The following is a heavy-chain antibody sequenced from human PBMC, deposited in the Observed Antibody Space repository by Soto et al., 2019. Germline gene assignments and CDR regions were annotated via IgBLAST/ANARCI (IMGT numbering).Heavy chain of an antibody. CDR2: ISYDGSNK. V-gene: IGHV3-30*03. J-gene: IGHJ4*02. Sequence: GGSLRLSCAASGFTFSSYGMHWVRQAPGKGLEWVAVISYDGSNKYYADSVKGRFTISRDNSKNTLYLEMNSLRAEDTAVYYCARAVGPFDYWGQGTLVTVSS. D-gene: IGHD1-26*01. CDR1: GFTFSSYG. CDR3: ARAVGPFDY.